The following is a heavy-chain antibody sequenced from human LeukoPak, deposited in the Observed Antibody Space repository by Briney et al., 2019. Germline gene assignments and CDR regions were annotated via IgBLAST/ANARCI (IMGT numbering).Heavy chain of an antibody. Sequence: SETLSLTCAVYGGSFSGYQWTWIRQPPGKGLEWIGEINHSGSTNYNPSLKSRVTISVDTSKNQFSLKLSSVTAADTAVYYCARDHGSGRDYYYYMDVWGKGTTVTISS. CDR3: ARDHGSGRDYYYYMDV. J-gene: IGHJ6*03. CDR1: GGSFSGYQ. D-gene: IGHD3-10*01. CDR2: INHSGST. V-gene: IGHV4-34*01.